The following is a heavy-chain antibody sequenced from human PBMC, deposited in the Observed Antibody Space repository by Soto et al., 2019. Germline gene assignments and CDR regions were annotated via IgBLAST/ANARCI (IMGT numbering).Heavy chain of an antibody. CDR3: AKGSHPYYYYYGMDV. CDR2: IDPSDSYT. J-gene: IGHJ6*02. CDR1: GYSFTSYW. V-gene: IGHV5-10-1*01. Sequence: GESLKISCKGSGYSFTSYWISWVRQMPGKGLEWMGRIDPSDSYTNYSPSFQGHVTISADKSISTAYLQWSSLKASDTAMYYCAKGSHPYYYYYGMDVWGQGTTVTSP.